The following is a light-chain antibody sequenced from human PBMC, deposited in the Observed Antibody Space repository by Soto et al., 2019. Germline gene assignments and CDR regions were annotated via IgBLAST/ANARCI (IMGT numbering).Light chain of an antibody. CDR1: SSGVGGYNY. V-gene: IGLV2-14*01. J-gene: IGLJ2*01. CDR3: SSYTSISTSVV. CDR2: DVS. Sequence: QSALTQPASVSGSPGHSITISCTGTSSGVGGYNYVSWYQQHPGKAPKLMIYDVSNRPSGVSNRFSGSKSGNTASLTSSGRQAEDEADYYCSSYTSISTSVVFGGGTKRTVL.